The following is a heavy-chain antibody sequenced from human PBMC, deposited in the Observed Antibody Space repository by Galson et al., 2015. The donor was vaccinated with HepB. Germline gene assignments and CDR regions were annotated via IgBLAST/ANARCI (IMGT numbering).Heavy chain of an antibody. J-gene: IGHJ4*02. CDR3: ARAHPLDYGDYYFDY. CDR2: IYYSGST. Sequence: LSLTCTVSGGSISSYYWSWIRPPPGKGLEWIGYIYYSGSTNYNPSLKSRVTISVDTSKNQFSLKLSSVTAADTAVYSCARAHPLDYGDYYFDYWGQGTLVTVSS. CDR1: GGSISSYY. D-gene: IGHD4-17*01. V-gene: IGHV4-59*01.